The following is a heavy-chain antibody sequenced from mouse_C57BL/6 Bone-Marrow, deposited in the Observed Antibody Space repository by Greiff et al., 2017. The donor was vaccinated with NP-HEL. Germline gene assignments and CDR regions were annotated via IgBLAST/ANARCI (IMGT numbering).Heavy chain of an antibody. CDR2: IYPGSGST. Sequence: QVQLQQPGAELVKPGASVKMSCKASGYTFTSYWITWVKQRPGQGLEWIGDIYPGSGSTNYNEKFKSKATLTVDTSSSTAYMQLSRLTSEDSAVYYCARTSSVPGYAMDYWGQGTSVTVSS. CDR1: GYTFTSYW. V-gene: IGHV1-55*01. D-gene: IGHD5-1*01. J-gene: IGHJ4*01. CDR3: ARTSSVPGYAMDY.